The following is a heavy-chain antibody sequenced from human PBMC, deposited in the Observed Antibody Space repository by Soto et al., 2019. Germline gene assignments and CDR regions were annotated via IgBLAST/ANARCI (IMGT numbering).Heavy chain of an antibody. Sequence: GGSLRLSCAASGFTFSSYAMSWVRQAPGKGRGWVANIKQDGSEKYYVDSVKGRLTNSRDKAKNSLYLQMNSLRAEDTAVYYCARGYCSSTSCYFPGASPNYYYYMDVWGKGTTVTVSS. CDR1: GFTFSSYA. CDR3: ARGYCSSTSCYFPGASPNYYYYMDV. J-gene: IGHJ6*03. D-gene: IGHD2-2*01. CDR2: IKQDGSEK. V-gene: IGHV3-7*01.